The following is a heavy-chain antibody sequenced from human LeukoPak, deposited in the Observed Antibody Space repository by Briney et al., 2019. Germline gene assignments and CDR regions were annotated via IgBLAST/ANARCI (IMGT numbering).Heavy chain of an antibody. D-gene: IGHD4-23*01. CDR2: IIPIFGTA. J-gene: IGHJ5*02. Sequence: SVKVSCKASGGTFSSYAISWVRQAPGQGLEWMGGIIPIFGTANYAQKFQGRVTITADESTSTAYMELSSLRSEDTAVYYCVTLVGGNSGSWFDPWGQGTLVTVSS. V-gene: IGHV1-69*13. CDR1: GGTFSSYA. CDR3: VTLVGGNSGSWFDP.